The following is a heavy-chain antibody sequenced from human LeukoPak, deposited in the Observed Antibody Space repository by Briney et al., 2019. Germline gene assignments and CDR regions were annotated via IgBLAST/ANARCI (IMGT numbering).Heavy chain of an antibody. Sequence: GASVNVSCKASGYTFTGYYLHWVRQAPGQGREWMGWINPNSGDTNYAQKFQGGVTMTRDTSISTAYMELSRLRSDDTAVYYCTRGITISGVSGPDYWGQGTLVTVSS. CDR2: INPNSGDT. V-gene: IGHV1-2*02. CDR1: GYTFTGYY. D-gene: IGHD3-3*01. J-gene: IGHJ4*02. CDR3: TRGITISGVSGPDY.